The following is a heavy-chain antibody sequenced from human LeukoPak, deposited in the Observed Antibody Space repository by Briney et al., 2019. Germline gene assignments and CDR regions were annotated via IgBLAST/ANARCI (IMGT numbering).Heavy chain of an antibody. CDR2: IYHSGST. CDR3: ARDGGSGTSSGYYSFDY. D-gene: IGHD3-22*01. V-gene: IGHV4-4*02. Sequence: SETLSLTCAVSGGSISSSNWWSWVRQPPGKGLEWIGEIYHSGSTNYNPSLKSRVTISVDKSKNQFSLKLSSVTAADTAVYYCARDGGSGTSSGYYSFDYWGQGTLVTVSS. CDR1: GGSISSSNW. J-gene: IGHJ4*02.